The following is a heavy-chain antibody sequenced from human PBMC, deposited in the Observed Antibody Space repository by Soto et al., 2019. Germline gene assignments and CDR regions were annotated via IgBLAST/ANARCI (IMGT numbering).Heavy chain of an antibody. Sequence: QLQLQGSGPGLVKPSETLSLTCTVSGGSVGSSSYYWGWIRPPPGKALEWIGSIYYNGNTFYNPSLKSRISISIDTPRNHFSLHLRSVTATDTAVYFCASRLKYCSSTSCSFDYWGQGNLVTVSS. CDR3: ASRLKYCSSTSCSFDY. CDR2: IYYNGNT. CDR1: GGSVGSSSYY. V-gene: IGHV4-39*02. D-gene: IGHD2-2*01. J-gene: IGHJ4*02.